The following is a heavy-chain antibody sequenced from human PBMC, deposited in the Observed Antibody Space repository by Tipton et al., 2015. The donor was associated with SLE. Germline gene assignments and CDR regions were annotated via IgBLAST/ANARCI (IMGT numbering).Heavy chain of an antibody. CDR3: ARGGTDDYDFWSGSMSQKDV. CDR2: INQDGSAT. CDR1: GFTFSSYW. Sequence: SLRLSCAASGFTFSSYWMSWVRQAPGKGLERVANINQDGSATFYVDSVKGRFTISRDNAKNSLYLQMNSLRAEDTAVYYCARGGTDDYDFWSGSMSQKDVWGKGTTVIVSA. D-gene: IGHD3-3*01. J-gene: IGHJ6*04. V-gene: IGHV3-7*01.